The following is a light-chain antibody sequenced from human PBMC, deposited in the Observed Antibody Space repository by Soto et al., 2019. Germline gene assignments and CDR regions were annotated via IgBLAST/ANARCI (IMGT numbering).Light chain of an antibody. J-gene: IGKJ1*01. V-gene: IGKV3-15*01. CDR3: QQRSNWPRT. Sequence: ELVMTQSPATLSVSPGERATLSCRASQSVSSNLAWYQQKPGQAPRLLIYGASTRATGIPARFSGSGSGTELTITISSLQSEDVEVYYCQQRSNWPRTFGQGTKVDIK. CDR1: QSVSSN. CDR2: GAS.